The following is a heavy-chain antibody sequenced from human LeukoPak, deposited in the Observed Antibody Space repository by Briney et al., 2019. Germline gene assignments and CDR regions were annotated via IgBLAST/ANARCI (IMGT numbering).Heavy chain of an antibody. J-gene: IGHJ6*02. D-gene: IGHD2-2*01. CDR3: ARGGHCSTTSCSNYDGMDV. CDR1: GFTFSGYP. Sequence: GSLRLSCAASGFTFSGYPIHWVRQAPGKGLEWVAATWYDGSNKYYADSVKGRFTISRDNSKNTLYLQMNSLRAEDTAVYFCARGGHCSTTSCSNYDGMDVWGQGTTLTVSS. V-gene: IGHV3-33*01. CDR2: TWYDGSNK.